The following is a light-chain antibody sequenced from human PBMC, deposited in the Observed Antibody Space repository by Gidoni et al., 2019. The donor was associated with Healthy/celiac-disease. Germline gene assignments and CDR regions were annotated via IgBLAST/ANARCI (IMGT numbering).Light chain of an antibody. CDR3: NSRDSSCNPHVV. V-gene: IGLV3-19*01. J-gene: IGLJ2*01. CDR2: GKN. CDR1: SLRSYY. Sequence: SSELTQDAAVSVALGHTVRITCQGDSLRSYYASWYQQKPGQAPVLVIYGKNNRPSGIPDRFSGSSSGNSASLTITGAQAEDEAVYYCNSRDSSCNPHVVFGGGTKLTVL.